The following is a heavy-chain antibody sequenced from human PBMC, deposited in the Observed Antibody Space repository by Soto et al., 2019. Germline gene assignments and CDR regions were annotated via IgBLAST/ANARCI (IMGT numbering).Heavy chain of an antibody. D-gene: IGHD6-19*01. CDR3: ARHTDIAVAGTLDY. Sequence: SETLSLTCTVSGGSISSSSYYWGWIRQPPGKGLEWIGSIYYSGSTYYNPSLKSRVTISVDTSKNQFSLKLSSVTAADTAVYYCARHTDIAVAGTLDYWGQGTLVTVSS. J-gene: IGHJ4*02. CDR2: IYYSGST. CDR1: GGSISSSSYY. V-gene: IGHV4-39*01.